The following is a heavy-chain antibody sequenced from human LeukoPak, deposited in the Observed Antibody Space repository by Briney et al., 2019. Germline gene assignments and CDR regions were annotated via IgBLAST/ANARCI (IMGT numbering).Heavy chain of an antibody. CDR2: ISYDGSNK. D-gene: IGHD3-16*01. Sequence: GGSLRLSCAASGFTFSSYAMHWVRQAPGKGLEWVAVISYDGSNKYYADSVKGRFTISRDNSKNTLYLQMNSLRAEDTAVYYCARTGDRHPYDYWGQGTLVTVSS. V-gene: IGHV3-30-3*01. CDR1: GFTFSSYA. J-gene: IGHJ4*02. CDR3: ARTGDRHPYDY.